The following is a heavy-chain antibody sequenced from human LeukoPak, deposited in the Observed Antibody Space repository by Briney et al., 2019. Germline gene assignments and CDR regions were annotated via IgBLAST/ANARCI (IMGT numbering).Heavy chain of an antibody. Sequence: SETLSLTCSVSGGSISSGDYYWRWIRQPPGKGLEWIGHIYYSGSTHHNPSLKSRVTISVDTSKNQFSLKLSSVTATDTAVYYCARSLLSAGSGSYGFDPWGQGTLVTVSS. CDR3: ARSLLSAGSGSYGFDP. D-gene: IGHD3-10*01. CDR2: IYYSGST. CDR1: GGSISSGDYY. J-gene: IGHJ5*02. V-gene: IGHV4-30-4*01.